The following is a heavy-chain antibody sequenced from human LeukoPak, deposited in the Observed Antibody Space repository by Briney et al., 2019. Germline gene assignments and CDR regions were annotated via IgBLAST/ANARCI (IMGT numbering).Heavy chain of an antibody. CDR3: ARDRLLLWFGASPDAFDI. Sequence: GGSLRLSCAASGFTFSSYSMNWVRQAPGKGLEWVSSISSSSSYIYYADSVKGRFTISRDNAKNSLYLQMNSLRAEDTAVYYCARDRLLLWFGASPDAFDIWGQGTMVTVSS. CDR2: ISSSSSYI. CDR1: GFTFSSYS. D-gene: IGHD3-10*01. J-gene: IGHJ3*02. V-gene: IGHV3-21*01.